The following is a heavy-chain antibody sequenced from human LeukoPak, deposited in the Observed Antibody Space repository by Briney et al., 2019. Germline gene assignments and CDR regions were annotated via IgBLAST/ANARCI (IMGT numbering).Heavy chain of an antibody. CDR3: VRDGVYCSSTSCYWDNWFDP. V-gene: IGHV3-21*01. D-gene: IGHD2-2*01. CDR1: GFTFSSYS. J-gene: IGHJ5*02. Sequence: GGSLRLSCAASGFTFSSYSMNWVRQAPGKGMEWVSSISSSSSYIYYADSVKGRFTISRDNAKNSLYLQMNSLRAEDTAVYYCVRDGVYCSSTSCYWDNWFDPWGQGTLVTVSS. CDR2: ISSSSSYI.